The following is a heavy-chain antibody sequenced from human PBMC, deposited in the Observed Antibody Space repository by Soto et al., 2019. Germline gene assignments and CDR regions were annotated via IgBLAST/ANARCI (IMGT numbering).Heavy chain of an antibody. CDR2: IGTDGNT. CDR3: VRKYPGTRRFDY. J-gene: IGHJ4*01. CDR1: GFTFNSYA. V-gene: IGHV3-23*01. Sequence: GGSLRLSCAASGFTFNSYAMNWVRQAPGKGLAWVSAIGTDGNTYYANSVKGRFTIPRDNSSTTLYLQMNSLRVEDTALYYCVRKYPGTRRFDYWGQGTLVTVSS. D-gene: IGHD2-2*01.